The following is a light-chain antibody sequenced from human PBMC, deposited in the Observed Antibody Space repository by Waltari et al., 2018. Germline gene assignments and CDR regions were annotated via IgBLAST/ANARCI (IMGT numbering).Light chain of an antibody. CDR3: SSYAGSKNYV. CDR1: SNAVGGCNY. J-gene: IGLJ1*01. V-gene: IGLV2-8*01. Sequence: QSALTQPPSASGSPGQSVTISCTGPSNAVGGCNYVSWYQQHPGKPPKLMIYAVNKRPSGVPDRFSGSKSGNTASLTVSGLQAEDEADYYCSSYAGSKNYVFGTGTKVTVV. CDR2: AVN.